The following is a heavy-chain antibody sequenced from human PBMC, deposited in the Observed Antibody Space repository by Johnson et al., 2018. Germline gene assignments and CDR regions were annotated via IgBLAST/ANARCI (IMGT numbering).Heavy chain of an antibody. J-gene: IGHJ6*02. CDR3: AGGGGEYSATTRGLDG. Sequence: QVQLVETGGGLAQPGGSLRLSCTGSGFIFSDYYMPWIRQAPGKGLECVSFISGGGDSIYYADSVKGRFTISRDNAKNSLFLQRISLRDEDTAVYYGAGGGGEYSATTRGLDGGGQGTAVTGSS. D-gene: IGHD3-16*01. CDR1: GFIFSDYY. V-gene: IGHV3-11*04. CDR2: ISGGGDSI.